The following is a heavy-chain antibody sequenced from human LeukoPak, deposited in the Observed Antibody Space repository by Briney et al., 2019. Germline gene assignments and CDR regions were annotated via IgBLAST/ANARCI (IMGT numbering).Heavy chain of an antibody. CDR2: IMIGGDGK. J-gene: IGHJ4*02. V-gene: IGHV3-23*01. Sequence: GGSLRLSCAGSGFTFNKYAMSWVRRAPRKGLEWVSTIMIGGDGKHYADSVKGRFTISRDRSESTLYLQLNGLRADDTAVYYCVRAAPRDCSPASCSLFDTWGQGTLVTVSS. D-gene: IGHD2-2*01. CDR3: VRAAPRDCSPASCSLFDT. CDR1: GFTFNKYA.